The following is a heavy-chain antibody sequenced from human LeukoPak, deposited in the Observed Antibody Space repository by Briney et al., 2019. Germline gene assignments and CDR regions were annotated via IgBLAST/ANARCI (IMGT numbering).Heavy chain of an antibody. D-gene: IGHD5-18*01. CDR3: ARDLVQLWSKDY. CDR1: GFIFSDCY. V-gene: IGHV3-11*06. Sequence: GGSLRLSCAASGFIFSDCYMTWVRQAPGKGLEWVSYISDSSDFTNYADSVKGRFTISRDNAKNSLYLQMNSLRAEDTAVYYCARDLVQLWSKDYWGQGTLVTVSS. CDR2: ISDSSDFT. J-gene: IGHJ4*02.